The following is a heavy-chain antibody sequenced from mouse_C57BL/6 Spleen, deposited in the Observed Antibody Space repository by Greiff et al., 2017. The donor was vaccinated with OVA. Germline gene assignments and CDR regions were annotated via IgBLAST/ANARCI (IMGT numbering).Heavy chain of an antibody. CDR2: IDPSDSYT. CDR3: AGTNFDY. V-gene: IGHV1-50*01. J-gene: IGHJ2*01. Sequence: QVQLQQSGAELVKPGASVKLSCKASGYTFTSYWMQWVKQRPGQGLEWIGEIDPSDSYTNYNQKFKGKATLTVDTSSSTAYMQLSSLTSEDSAVYYCAGTNFDYWGQGTTLTVSS. CDR1: GYTFTSYW. D-gene: IGHD4-1*01.